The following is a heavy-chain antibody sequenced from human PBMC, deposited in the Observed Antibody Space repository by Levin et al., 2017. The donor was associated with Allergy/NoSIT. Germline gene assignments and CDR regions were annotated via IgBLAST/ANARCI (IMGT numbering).Heavy chain of an antibody. D-gene: IGHD2-15*01. CDR1: GFSLSTSGVG. CDR3: AHMRDCSGGSCYQRYNWFDP. V-gene: IGHV2-5*02. CDR2: IYWDDDK. J-gene: IGHJ5*02. Sequence: VSGPTLVKPTQTLTLTCTFSGFSLSTSGVGVGWIRQPPGKALEWLALIYWDDDKRYSPSLKSRLTITKDTSKNQVVLTMTNMDPVDTATYYGAHMRDCSGGSCYQRYNWFDPWGQGTLVTVSS.